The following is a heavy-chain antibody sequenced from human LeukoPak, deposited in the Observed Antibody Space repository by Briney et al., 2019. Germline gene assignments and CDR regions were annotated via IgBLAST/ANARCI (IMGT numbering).Heavy chain of an antibody. CDR3: AREGVRYCSSTSCPTGWFDP. D-gene: IGHD2-2*01. V-gene: IGHV3-7*01. CDR1: GFTFSSYW. Sequence: PGGSLRLSCAASGFTFSSYWMSWVRQAPGKGLEWVANIKQDGSEKYYVDSVKGRFTISRDNAKNSLYLQMNSLRAEDTAVYYCAREGVRYCSSTSCPTGWFDPWGQGTLVTVSS. CDR2: IKQDGSEK. J-gene: IGHJ5*02.